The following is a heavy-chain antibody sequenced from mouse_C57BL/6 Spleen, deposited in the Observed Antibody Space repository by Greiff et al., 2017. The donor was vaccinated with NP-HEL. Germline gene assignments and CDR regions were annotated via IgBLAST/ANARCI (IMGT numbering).Heavy chain of an antibody. Sequence: EVQRVESGGGLVKPGGSLKLSCAASGFTFSDYGMHWVRQAPEKGLEWVAYISSGSSTIYYADTVKGRFTISRDNAKNTLFLQMTSLRSEDTAMYYCARGVVAGAMDYWGQGTSVTVSS. CDR1: GFTFSDYG. D-gene: IGHD1-1*01. V-gene: IGHV5-17*01. CDR2: ISSGSSTI. J-gene: IGHJ4*01. CDR3: ARGVVAGAMDY.